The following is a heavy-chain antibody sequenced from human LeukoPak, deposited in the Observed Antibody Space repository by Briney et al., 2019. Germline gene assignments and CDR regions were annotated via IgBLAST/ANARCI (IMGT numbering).Heavy chain of an antibody. D-gene: IGHD1-26*01. Sequence: GASVKVSCKASGGTFSSYAISWVRQAPGQGLEWMGWINPNSGGTNYAQKFQGRVTMTRDTSISTAYMELSRLRSDDTAVYYCASLDSGSYGEFDYWGQGTLVTVSS. J-gene: IGHJ4*02. V-gene: IGHV1-2*02. CDR1: GGTFSSYA. CDR3: ASLDSGSYGEFDY. CDR2: INPNSGGT.